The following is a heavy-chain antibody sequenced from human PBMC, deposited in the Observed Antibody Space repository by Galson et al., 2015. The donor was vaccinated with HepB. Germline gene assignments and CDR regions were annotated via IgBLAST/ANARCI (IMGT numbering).Heavy chain of an antibody. CDR2: IRSKAYGGTT. Sequence: SLRLSCAASGFTFGDYAMSWFRQAPGKGLEWVGFIRSKAYGGTTEYAASVKGRFTISGDDSKSIAYLQMNSLKTEDTAVYYCTSDQNELRYFDWLPQGGYWGQGTLVTVSS. CDR3: TSDQNELRYFDWLPQGGY. CDR1: GFTFGDYA. J-gene: IGHJ4*02. V-gene: IGHV3-49*03. D-gene: IGHD3-9*01.